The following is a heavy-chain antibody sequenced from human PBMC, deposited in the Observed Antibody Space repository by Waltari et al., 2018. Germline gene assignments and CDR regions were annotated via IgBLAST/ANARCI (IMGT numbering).Heavy chain of an antibody. CDR1: GDSMRGNSW. D-gene: IGHD2-15*01. J-gene: IGHJ4*02. CDR2: AHRSGRT. Sequence: QLQLQESGPGLVKPSGTLSLTCVVSGDSMRGNSWWSWVRQSPDKGLEWIGQAHRSGRTNYNPSFASRAIVSLDTSMNQFSLRILSATAADTAVYYCARDLGRGLFLDSWGQGTLVTVSP. CDR3: ARDLGRGLFLDS. V-gene: IGHV4-4*02.